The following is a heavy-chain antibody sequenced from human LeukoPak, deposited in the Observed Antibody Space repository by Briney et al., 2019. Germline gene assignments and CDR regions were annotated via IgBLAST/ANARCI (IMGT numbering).Heavy chain of an antibody. D-gene: IGHD2-15*01. V-gene: IGHV1-18*01. J-gene: IGHJ5*02. CDR2: ISAYNGNT. CDR1: GYTFTSYG. Sequence: ASVKVSCKASGYTFTSYGISWVRQAPGQGLEWMGWISAYNGNTNYAQKLQGRVTMTTDTSTSTAYMELRSLRSDDTAVYYCARDFSCSGGSCHQILPHHWGQGTLVTVSS. CDR3: ARDFSCSGGSCHQILPHH.